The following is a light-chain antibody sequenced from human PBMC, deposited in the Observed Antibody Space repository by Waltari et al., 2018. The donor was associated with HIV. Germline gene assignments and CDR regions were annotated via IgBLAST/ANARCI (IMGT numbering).Light chain of an antibody. Sequence: QSALTQPRSVSGSPGQSVTIPCSGARTGVPYNNPVSCYQHHPGKTPNLIIQDVTKGPSGVPDRFSGSKSGNTASLTISGLQAEDEADYYCFSYGGSLHVFGTGTEVTVL. CDR1: RTGVPYNNP. J-gene: IGLJ1*01. CDR3: FSYGGSLHV. CDR2: DVT. V-gene: IGLV2-11*01.